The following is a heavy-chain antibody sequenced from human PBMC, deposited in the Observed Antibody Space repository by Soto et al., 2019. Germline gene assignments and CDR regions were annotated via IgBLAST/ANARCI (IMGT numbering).Heavy chain of an antibody. D-gene: IGHD6-19*01. CDR3: ARPSSGWENWFDP. J-gene: IGHJ5*02. V-gene: IGHV4-59*08. Sequence: SETLSLTCTVSGGSISSYYWSGIRQPPGKGLEWIGYIYYSGSTNYNPSLKSRFTISRDNAKNSLYLQMNSLRDDDTAVYYCARPSSGWENWFDPWGQGTLVTVSS. CDR1: GGSISSYY. CDR2: IYYSGST.